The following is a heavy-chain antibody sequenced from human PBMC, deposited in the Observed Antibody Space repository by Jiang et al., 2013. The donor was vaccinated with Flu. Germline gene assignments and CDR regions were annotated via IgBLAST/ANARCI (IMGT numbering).Heavy chain of an antibody. CDR3: AREAVDTAMGGRYYYGMDV. Sequence: LLKPSETLSLTCAVYGGSFSGYYWSWIRQPPGKGLEWIGEINHSGSTNYNPSLKSRVTISVDTSKNQFSLKLSSVTAADTAVYYCAREAVDTAMGGRYYYGMDVWGKGTTVTVSS. D-gene: IGHD5-18*01. V-gene: IGHV4-34*01. CDR2: INHSGST. CDR1: GGSFSGYY. J-gene: IGHJ6*04.